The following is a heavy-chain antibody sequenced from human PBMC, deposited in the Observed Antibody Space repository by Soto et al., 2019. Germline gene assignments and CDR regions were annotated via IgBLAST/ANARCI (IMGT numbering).Heavy chain of an antibody. V-gene: IGHV1-2*02. Sequence: APVKVSCKASGYTFTGYYMHWVRQAPGQGLEWMGWINPNSGGTNYAQKFQGRVTMTRDTSISTAYMELSRLRSDDTAVYYCARRAVPLRFLEWLFLDVWGQGTTVTVSS. D-gene: IGHD3-3*01. CDR3: ARRAVPLRFLEWLFLDV. J-gene: IGHJ6*02. CDR2: INPNSGGT. CDR1: GYTFTGYY.